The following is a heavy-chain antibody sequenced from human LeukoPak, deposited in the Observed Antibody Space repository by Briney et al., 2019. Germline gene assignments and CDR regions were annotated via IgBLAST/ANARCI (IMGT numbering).Heavy chain of an antibody. V-gene: IGHV1-69*04. D-gene: IGHD3-22*01. J-gene: IGHJ6*02. CDR3: AMTSSGSNYYYYYGMDV. CDR2: IIPILGIA. CDR1: GGTFSSYA. Sequence: SVKVSCKASGGTFSSYAISWVRQAPGQGLEWMGRIIPILGIANYAQKFQGRVTITADKSTSTAYMELSSLRSEDTAVYYCAMTSSGSNYYYYYGMDVWGQGTTVTVSS.